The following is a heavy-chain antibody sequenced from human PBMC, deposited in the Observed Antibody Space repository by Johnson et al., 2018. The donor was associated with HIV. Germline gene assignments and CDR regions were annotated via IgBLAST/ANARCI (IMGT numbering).Heavy chain of an antibody. D-gene: IGHD6-13*01. J-gene: IGHJ3*02. CDR3: AKDLHSSSWYYGAFDI. V-gene: IGHV3-30*04. CDR1: GFTFSSHA. Sequence: QVQLVESGGGVVQPGRSLRLSCAASGFTFSSHAMHWVRQAPGKGLEWVAFISFDGTSKYYADSVKGRFTISRDNSKNTVYLQMNSLRVEDTSVYYCAKDLHSSSWYYGAFDIWGQGTMVTVSS. CDR2: ISFDGTSK.